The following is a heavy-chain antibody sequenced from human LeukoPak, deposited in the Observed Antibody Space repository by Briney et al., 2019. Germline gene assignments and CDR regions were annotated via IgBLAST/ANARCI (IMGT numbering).Heavy chain of an antibody. V-gene: IGHV3-9*01. D-gene: IGHD5-12*01. CDR1: GFTFDDYA. CDR2: ISWNGGSI. CDR3: AKPYWSGYDGDYFDY. J-gene: IGHJ4*02. Sequence: PGGSLRLSCAASGFTFDDYAMHWVRQAPGKGLEWVSGISWNGGSIGYADSVRGRFTISRDNAKNSLYLQMNSLRAEDTALYYCAKPYWSGYDGDYFDYWGQGTLVTVSS.